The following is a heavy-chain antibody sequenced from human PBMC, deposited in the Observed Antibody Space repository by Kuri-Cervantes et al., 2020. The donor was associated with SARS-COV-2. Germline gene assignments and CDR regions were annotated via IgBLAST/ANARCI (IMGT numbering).Heavy chain of an antibody. CDR1: GGSFSGYY. Sequence: SETLSLTCAVYGGSFSGYYWSWIRQPPGKGLEWIGEINHSGSTNYNPSLKSRVTISVDTSKNQFSLKLSSVTAADTAIYYCARATIAVRRVPQNVLDIWGQGTMVTVSS. J-gene: IGHJ3*02. CDR2: INHSGST. CDR3: ARATIAVRRVPQNVLDI. D-gene: IGHD6-6*01. V-gene: IGHV4-34*01.